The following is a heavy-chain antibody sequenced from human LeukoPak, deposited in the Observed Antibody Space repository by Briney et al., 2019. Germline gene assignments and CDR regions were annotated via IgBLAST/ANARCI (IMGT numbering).Heavy chain of an antibody. CDR2: ISGSGGST. D-gene: IGHD6-19*01. CDR1: GFTFSSYA. J-gene: IGHJ4*02. Sequence: GSLRLSCAASGFTFSSYAMSWVRQAPGKGLEWVSAISGSGGSTYYADSVKGRFTISRDNSKNPLYLQMNSLRAADTAVYYCAKASSKVAGTAIGYWGQGTLVTVSS. V-gene: IGHV3-23*01. CDR3: AKASSKVAGTAIGY.